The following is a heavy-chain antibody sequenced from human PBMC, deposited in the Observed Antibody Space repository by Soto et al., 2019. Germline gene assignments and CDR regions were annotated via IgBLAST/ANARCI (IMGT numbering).Heavy chain of an antibody. V-gene: IGHV1-46*01. J-gene: IGHJ6*02. CDR1: GFTFTNYF. CDR2: ISPYDGSK. D-gene: IGHD1-26*01. CDR3: ARGDARGRTGFYYYSGMDV. Sequence: QVQLVQSGAEVKKPGASVKVSCKASGFTFTNYFFHWVRQAPRQGLEWMGIISPYDGSKYYLQSLQGRVTMTSETSTSTVYMELITPRSEDTAVYFCARGDARGRTGFYYYSGMDVWGHGITIPGSS.